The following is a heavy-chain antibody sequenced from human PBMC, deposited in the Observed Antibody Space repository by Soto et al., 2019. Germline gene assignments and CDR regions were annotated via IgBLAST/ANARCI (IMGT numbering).Heavy chain of an antibody. D-gene: IGHD3-16*01. CDR1: GFTISSYA. Sequence: GGSLRLSCIASGFTISSYAMHWVRQAPGKGLEYVSLKYSKGGSTYYADSVKGRFTISTDTSKNTLNLQMTSLRAEETAVYYCVRDFWGFDYWGQGTLVTVSS. CDR3: VRDFWGFDY. J-gene: IGHJ4*02. CDR2: KYSKGGST. V-gene: IGHV3-64D*08.